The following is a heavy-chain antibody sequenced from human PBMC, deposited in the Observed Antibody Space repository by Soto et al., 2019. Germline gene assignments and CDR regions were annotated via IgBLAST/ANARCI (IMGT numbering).Heavy chain of an antibody. CDR2: ISSEGSNT. CDR3: AKDDYGDS. V-gene: IGHV3-30*18. J-gene: IGHJ4*02. CDR1: GFTFRSYG. Sequence: QVQLVDSGGGVAQPGRSLRLSCAASGFTFRSYGMHWVRQAPGKGLEWVAVISSEGSNTFYADSVKGRFTISRDNSKNTLYLQMNSLRAEDSAVYYCAKDDYGDSWGQGTLVSVSS.